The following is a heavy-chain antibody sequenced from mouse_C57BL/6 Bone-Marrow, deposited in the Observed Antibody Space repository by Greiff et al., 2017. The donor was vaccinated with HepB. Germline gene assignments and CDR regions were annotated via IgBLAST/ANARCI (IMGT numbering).Heavy chain of an antibody. Sequence: EVKLMESGGDLVKPGGSLKLSCAASGFTFSSYGMSWVRQTPDKRLEWVATIRSGGSYTYYPYSVKGRFTISRDNAKNTLYLQMSSRKSEDTAMYYCARRNWVDYWGQGTTLTVSS. CDR3: ARRNWVDY. J-gene: IGHJ2*01. CDR1: GFTFSSYG. CDR2: IRSGGSYT. D-gene: IGHD4-1*01. V-gene: IGHV5-6*02.